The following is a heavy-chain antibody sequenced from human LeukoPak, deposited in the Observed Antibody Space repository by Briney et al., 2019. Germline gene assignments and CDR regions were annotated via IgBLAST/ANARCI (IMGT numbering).Heavy chain of an antibody. CDR2: IYSGGST. V-gene: IGHV3-66*01. CDR1: GFTVSSNY. Sequence: PGGSLRLSCAASGFTVSSNYMSWVRQAPGKGLEWVSVIYSGGSTYYADSVKGRFTISRDNSKNTLYLQMNSLRAEDTAVYYCAKADTTPLLMFDYWGQGTLVTVSS. CDR3: AKADTTPLLMFDY. D-gene: IGHD3-10*01. J-gene: IGHJ4*02.